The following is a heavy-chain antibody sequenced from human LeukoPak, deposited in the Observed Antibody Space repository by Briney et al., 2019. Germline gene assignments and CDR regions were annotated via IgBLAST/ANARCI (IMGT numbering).Heavy chain of an antibody. CDR1: GFTFSSYW. D-gene: IGHD3-3*01. J-gene: IGHJ4*02. V-gene: IGHV3-7*01. CDR2: IKQDGSEK. CDR3: ARDLRFLEWLPEY. Sequence: GGSLRLSCAASGFTFSSYWMSWVRQAPGKGLEWVANIKQDGSEKYYVDSVKGRFTISRDNAKNSLYLQMNSLRAEDTAVYYCARDLRFLEWLPEYWGQGTLVTVSS.